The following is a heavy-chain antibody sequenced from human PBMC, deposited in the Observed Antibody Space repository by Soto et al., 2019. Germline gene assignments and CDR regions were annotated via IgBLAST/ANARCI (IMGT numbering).Heavy chain of an antibody. V-gene: IGHV4-31*03. CDR2: IYYGGST. J-gene: IGHJ3*02. D-gene: IGHD2-15*01. CDR3: ARDSCGGSCYHGAFDI. Sequence: QVQLQESGPGLVKPSQTLSLTCTVSGGSISSGGYYWSWIRQHPGKGLEWIGYIYYGGSTYYNPSLKSRVTISVDTSKNQFSLKLSSVTAADTAVYYCARDSCGGSCYHGAFDIWGQGTMVTVSS. CDR1: GGSISSGGYY.